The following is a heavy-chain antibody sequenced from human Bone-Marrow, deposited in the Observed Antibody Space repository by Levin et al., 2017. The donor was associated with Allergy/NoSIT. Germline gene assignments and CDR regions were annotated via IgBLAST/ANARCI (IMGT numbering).Heavy chain of an antibody. Sequence: GESLKISCEASGFPFSAYGMHWIRQGPGKGLEWVAFIYFDGSKTYYAGSVEGRFTISRDNSKNTVYLQMDSLSGDDTAMYYCARDRSGNYFYFWGQGTQVTVSS. CDR2: IYFDGSKT. V-gene: IGHV3-33*08. CDR3: ARDRSGNYFYF. J-gene: IGHJ4*02. D-gene: IGHD2/OR15-2a*01. CDR1: GFPFSAYG.